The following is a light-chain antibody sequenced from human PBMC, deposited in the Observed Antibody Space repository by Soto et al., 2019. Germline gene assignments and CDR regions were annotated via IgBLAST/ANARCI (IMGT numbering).Light chain of an antibody. J-gene: IGLJ1*01. CDR3: GAWDSSLSAYV. CDR1: NSNIASNT. Sequence: QSVLTQPPSASETPGQTVSISCSGSNSNIASNTVNWYQHLPGTAPKLLIYDNNKRPSGIPDRFSGSKSGTSATLGITGLQTGDEADYYCGAWDSSLSAYVFGTGTKLTVL. V-gene: IGLV1-51*01. CDR2: DNN.